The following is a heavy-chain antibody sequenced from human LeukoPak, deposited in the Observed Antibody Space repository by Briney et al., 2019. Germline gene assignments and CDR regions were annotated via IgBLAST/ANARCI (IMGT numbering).Heavy chain of an antibody. CDR1: GFTFSSYA. D-gene: IGHD3-9*01. CDR3: ARDKEALVYFDWLSNYFDY. Sequence: PGGSLRLSCAASGFTFSSYAMHWVRQAPGKGLEWVAVISYDGSNKYYADSVKGRFTISRDNSKNTLYLQMNSLRAEGTAVYYCARDKEALVYFDWLSNYFDYWGQGTLVTVSS. J-gene: IGHJ4*02. CDR2: ISYDGSNK. V-gene: IGHV3-30*04.